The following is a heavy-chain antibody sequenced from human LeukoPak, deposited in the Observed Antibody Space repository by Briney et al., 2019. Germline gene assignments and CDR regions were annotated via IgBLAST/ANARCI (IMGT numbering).Heavy chain of an antibody. CDR1: GFTLSNAW. CDR2: ISYDGSNK. J-gene: IGHJ4*02. V-gene: IGHV3-30*03. CDR3: AVGATYLDY. D-gene: IGHD1-26*01. Sequence: GGSLILSCAASGFTLSNAWMSWVRQAPGKGLEWVAVISYDGSNKYYADSVKGRFTISRDNSKNTLYLQMNSLRAEDTAVYYCAVGATYLDYWGQGTLVTVSS.